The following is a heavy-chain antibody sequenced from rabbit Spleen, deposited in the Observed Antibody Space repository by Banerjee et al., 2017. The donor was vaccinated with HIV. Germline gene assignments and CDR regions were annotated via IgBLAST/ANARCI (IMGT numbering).Heavy chain of an antibody. V-gene: IGHV1S45*01. J-gene: IGHJ3*01. CDR1: GFSFSSSYW. D-gene: IGHD6-1*01. CDR2: IYGGSSGDT. CDR3: ARGTGYGYTRLDL. Sequence: QQQLEESGGDLVKPGASLTLTCTASGFSFSSSYWICWVRQAPGKGLEWIACIYGGSSGDTYYASWAKGRFTISKTSSTTVTLQMTSLTAADTATYFCARGTGYGYTRLDLWGQGTLVTVS.